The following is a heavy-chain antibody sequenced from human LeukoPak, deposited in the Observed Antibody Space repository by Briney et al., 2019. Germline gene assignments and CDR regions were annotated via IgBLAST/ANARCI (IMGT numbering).Heavy chain of an antibody. D-gene: IGHD6-6*01. CDR3: ARYSSSSGGPSYYLDY. V-gene: IGHV3-74*01. J-gene: IGHJ4*01. CDR2: ISGDGSVT. Sequence: SGGSLRLSCKASGFTLRNYRMHWVRQVPGKRLVWVSRISGDGSVTNYADSVQGRFTISRDNAKNILYLQINSLRSEDTAVYYCARYSSSSGGPSYYLDYWGRGTLVTVSS. CDR1: GFTLRNYR.